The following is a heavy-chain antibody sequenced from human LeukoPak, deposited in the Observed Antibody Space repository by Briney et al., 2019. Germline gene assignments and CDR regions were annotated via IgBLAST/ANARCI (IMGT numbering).Heavy chain of an antibody. J-gene: IGHJ3*02. Sequence: SETLSLTCTVSGGPITINSWSWLRQPPGRGLEWVGYVLHVGDTYYNPSLGNRATMSIDTSTSQLFLNLTSVTAADTALYYCARRRTGEYFDIWGPGTMVAVSA. V-gene: IGHV4-59*08. CDR2: VLHVGDT. CDR1: GGPITINS. D-gene: IGHD7-27*01. CDR3: ARRRTGEYFDI.